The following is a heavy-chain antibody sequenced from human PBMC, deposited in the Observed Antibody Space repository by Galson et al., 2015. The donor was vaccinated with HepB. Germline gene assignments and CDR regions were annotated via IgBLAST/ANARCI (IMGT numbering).Heavy chain of an antibody. V-gene: IGHV3-30*18. CDR1: GFTFSSYG. Sequence: SLRLSCAASGFTFSSYGMHWVRQAPGKGLEWVAVISYDGSNKYYADSVKGRFTISRDNSKNTLYLQMNSLRAEDTAVYYCAKGDQQWLVRRGFDYWGQGTLVTVSS. CDR3: AKGDQQWLVRRGFDY. CDR2: ISYDGSNK. J-gene: IGHJ4*02. D-gene: IGHD6-19*01.